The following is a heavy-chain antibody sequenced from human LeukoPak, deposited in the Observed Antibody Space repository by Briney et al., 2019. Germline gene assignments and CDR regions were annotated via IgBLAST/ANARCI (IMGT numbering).Heavy chain of an antibody. V-gene: IGHV3-11*01. CDR3: ARDRYDYYDYYGMDV. J-gene: IGHJ6*02. D-gene: IGHD3-16*01. Sequence: GGSLRLSCAASGFTFSDYYRSWIRQAPGKGLEWVSYISSSGSTIYYADSVKGRFTISRDNAKNSLYLQMNSLRAEDTAVYYCARDRYDYYDYYGMDVWGQGTTVTVSS. CDR2: ISSSGSTI. CDR1: GFTFSDYY.